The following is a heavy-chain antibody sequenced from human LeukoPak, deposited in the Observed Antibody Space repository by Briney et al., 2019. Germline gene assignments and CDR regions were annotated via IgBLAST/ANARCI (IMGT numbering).Heavy chain of an antibody. CDR2: INPNSGGT. Sequence: GASVKVSCKASGYTFTDYFMHWVRQAPGQGLEWMGWINPNSGGTNYAQKFQGRVTMTRDTSISTAYMELSRLRSDDTAVYYCARRLRYCSSTSCRDDAFDIWGQGTMVTVSS. D-gene: IGHD2-2*01. V-gene: IGHV1-2*02. J-gene: IGHJ3*02. CDR1: GYTFTDYF. CDR3: ARRLRYCSSTSCRDDAFDI.